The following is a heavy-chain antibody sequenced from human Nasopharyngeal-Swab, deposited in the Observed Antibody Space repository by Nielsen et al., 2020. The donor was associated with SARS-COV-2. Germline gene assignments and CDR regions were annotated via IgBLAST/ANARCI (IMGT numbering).Heavy chain of an antibody. Sequence: SETLSLTCAVSGGSFSANYWGWIRQPPGKGLEWIGEVSHGGGTNYNPSLKSRVTISVATSKNQFSLRLRSVTAADTAVYYCAKEGATGWFDPWGQGTLVTVSS. CDR2: VSHGGGT. CDR3: AKEGATGWFDP. J-gene: IGHJ5*02. V-gene: IGHV4-34*01. CDR1: GGSFSANY.